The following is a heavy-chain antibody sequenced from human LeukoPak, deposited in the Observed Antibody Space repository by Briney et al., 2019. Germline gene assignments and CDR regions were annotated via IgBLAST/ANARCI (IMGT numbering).Heavy chain of an antibody. D-gene: IGHD5-18*01. V-gene: IGHV3-30*18. CDR2: ISYDGSDK. CDR1: GFTFSSYG. J-gene: IGHJ4*02. CDR3: AKNAHYQGYSYGGIDY. Sequence: GGSLRLSCAASGFTFSSYGMHWVRQAPCKGLEWVAVISYDGSDKYSADSVKGRFTISRDNSKNTLYLQMNSLRAEDTAVYYCAKNAHYQGYSYGGIDYWGQGTLVTVSS.